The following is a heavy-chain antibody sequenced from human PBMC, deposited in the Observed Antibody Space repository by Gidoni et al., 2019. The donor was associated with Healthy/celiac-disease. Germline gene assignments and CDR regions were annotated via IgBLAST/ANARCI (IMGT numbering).Heavy chain of an antibody. CDR1: GGSFIGYY. V-gene: IGHV4-34*01. Sequence: QVQLQQLRAGLLKPSETLSLTCAVNGGSFIGYYWSWIRQPPGKGLEWIGEINHSGSTNYNPSLKSRVTISVDTSKNQFSLKLSSVTAADTAVYYCARGGLAAAGPYYYYYMDVWGKGTTVTVSS. CDR3: ARGGLAAAGPYYYYYMDV. CDR2: INHSGST. D-gene: IGHD6-13*01. J-gene: IGHJ6*03.